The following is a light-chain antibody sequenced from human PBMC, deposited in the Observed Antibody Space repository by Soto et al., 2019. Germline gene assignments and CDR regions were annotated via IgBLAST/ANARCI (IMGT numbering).Light chain of an antibody. V-gene: IGKV3-15*01. CDR1: QSVSSN. J-gene: IGKJ4*01. CDR3: QQYNNWPLT. Sequence: EIMMTQSPATLSVSPGERATFSCRASQSVSSNLAWYQQKPGQAPRLLIYGASTRATGIPARFSGSGSGTEFTLTISSLQSEDFAVYYCQQYNNWPLTFGGGTKVDIK. CDR2: GAS.